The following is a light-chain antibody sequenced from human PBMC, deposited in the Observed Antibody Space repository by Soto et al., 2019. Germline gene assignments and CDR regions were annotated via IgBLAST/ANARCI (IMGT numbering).Light chain of an antibody. J-gene: IGLJ1*01. CDR1: SSNIGSNY. CDR3: AAWDDSLSGYV. V-gene: IGLV1-47*01. Sequence: QSALTQPPSASGTPGQRVTMSCFGSSSNIGSNYIYWYQQLPGAAPKLLIYTNNQRPSGVPDRFSGSKSGTSASLAISGLRSEDEADYYCAAWDDSLSGYVFGTGTKLTVL. CDR2: TNN.